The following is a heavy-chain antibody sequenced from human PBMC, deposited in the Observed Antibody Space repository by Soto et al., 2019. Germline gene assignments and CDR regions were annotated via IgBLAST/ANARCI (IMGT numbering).Heavy chain of an antibody. CDR2: RSHDGRYK. V-gene: IGHV3-30*03. CDR1: GFPFSSYA. J-gene: IGHJ4*02. Sequence: GVTLRFSCAASGFPFSSYAMHWVRQDPGKGLEWVAFRSHDGRYKYYGDSVEGRCTFSRDSLRDTGYLHMDCLRGDDTAVFYWARGEGSSYGSNELWGQGSLVTVSS. CDR3: ARGEGSSYGSNEL. D-gene: IGHD5-18*01.